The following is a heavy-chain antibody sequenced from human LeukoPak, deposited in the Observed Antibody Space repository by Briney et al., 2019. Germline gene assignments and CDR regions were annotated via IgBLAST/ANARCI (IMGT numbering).Heavy chain of an antibody. V-gene: IGHV3-23*01. D-gene: IGHD3-22*01. CDR3: ARESYYYDSSGSKTKRNFDY. Sequence: GGSLRLPCAASGFTFSSYAMSWVRQAPGKGLEWVSVISGSGGNTFYADSVKGRFTISRDNSKNTLYLQMNSLRAEDTAVYYCARESYYYDSSGSKTKRNFDYWGQGTLVTVSS. CDR1: GFTFSSYA. CDR2: ISGSGGNT. J-gene: IGHJ4*02.